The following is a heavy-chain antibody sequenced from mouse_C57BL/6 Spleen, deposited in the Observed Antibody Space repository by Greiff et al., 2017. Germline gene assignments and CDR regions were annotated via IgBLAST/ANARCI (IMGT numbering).Heavy chain of an antibody. CDR2: IWRGGST. CDR1: GFSLTSYG. V-gene: IGHV2-2*01. D-gene: IGHD2-4*01. Sequence: QVQLKESGPGLVQPSQSLSITCTVSGFSLTSYGVHWVRQSPGKGLEWLGVIWRGGSTDYNAAFISRLSISKDNSKSQVFFKMNSLQADDTAIYYCARKGITEAFAYWGQGTLVTVSA. CDR3: ARKGITEAFAY. J-gene: IGHJ3*01.